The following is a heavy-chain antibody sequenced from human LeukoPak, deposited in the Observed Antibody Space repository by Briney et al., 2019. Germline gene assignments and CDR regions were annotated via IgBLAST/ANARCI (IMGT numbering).Heavy chain of an antibody. V-gene: IGHV1-2*02. CDR3: ARVVAAAGPHNDY. J-gene: IGHJ4*02. CDR1: GYSFTGYY. Sequence: GASVKVSCKASGYSFTGYYIHWVRQAPGQGLAWMGWINPYSGGTNYAQKFQGRVTMTRDTSISTAYMELSRLRSDDTAVYYCARVVAAAGPHNDYWGQGTLVTVSS. CDR2: INPYSGGT. D-gene: IGHD6-13*01.